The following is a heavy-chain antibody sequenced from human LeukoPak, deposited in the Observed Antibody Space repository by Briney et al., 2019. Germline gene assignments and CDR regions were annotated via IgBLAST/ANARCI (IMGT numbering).Heavy chain of an antibody. CDR1: GFTFSGSG. CDR2: IRYDGGDT. V-gene: IGHV3-30*02. CDR3: AKDPHLGYCSSTSCYGVAFHI. D-gene: IGHD2-2*01. J-gene: IGHJ3*02. Sequence: PGGSLRLSCAASGFTFSGSGMHWVRQAPGEGLEGVAFIRYDGGDTYYADSVKGRVTISRDNSKNTLYLQMNSVRAEDTAVYYCAKDPHLGYCSSTSCYGVAFHIWGQGTMVTVSS.